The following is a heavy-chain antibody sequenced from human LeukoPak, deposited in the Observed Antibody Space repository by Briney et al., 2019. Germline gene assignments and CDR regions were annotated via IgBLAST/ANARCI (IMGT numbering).Heavy chain of an antibody. V-gene: IGHV1-69*13. J-gene: IGHJ5*02. D-gene: IGHD2-15*01. CDR2: IIPIFGTA. CDR3: ARDVVAATYNWFDP. CDR1: GGTFSSYA. Sequence: SVKVSCKASGGTFSSYAISWVRQAPGQGLEWMGGIIPIFGTANYAQKFQGRVTITADESTSTAYMELSSLRSDDTAVYYCARDVVAATYNWFDPWGQGTLVTVSS.